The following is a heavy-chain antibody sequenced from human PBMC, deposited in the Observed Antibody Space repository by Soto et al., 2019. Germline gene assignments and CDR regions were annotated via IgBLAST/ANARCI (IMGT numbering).Heavy chain of an antibody. V-gene: IGHV3-23*01. CDR3: AKSVRSGWYSGFDI. CDR2: ISGSGGST. Sequence: GGSLRLSCAASGFTFNNYVMSWVRQAPGKGLEWVSGISGSGGSTNHADSVKGRFTISRDNSKNTVYLQMNSLRAEDTAVYYCAKSVRSGWYSGFDIWGQGTTVTVSS. D-gene: IGHD6-19*01. J-gene: IGHJ3*02. CDR1: GFTFNNYV.